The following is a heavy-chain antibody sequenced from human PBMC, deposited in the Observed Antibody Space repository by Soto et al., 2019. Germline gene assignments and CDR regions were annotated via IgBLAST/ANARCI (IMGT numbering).Heavy chain of an antibody. CDR3: ARFNYYDSSGYYSRVLDY. J-gene: IGHJ4*02. V-gene: IGHV3-11*01. Sequence: GGSLRLSCAASGFTFSDYYMSWIRQAPGKGLEWVSYISSSGSTIYYADSVKGRFTISRDNAKNSLYLQMNSLRAEDTAVYYCARFNYYDSSGYYSRVLDYWGQGTLVTVSS. D-gene: IGHD3-22*01. CDR2: ISSSGSTI. CDR1: GFTFSDYY.